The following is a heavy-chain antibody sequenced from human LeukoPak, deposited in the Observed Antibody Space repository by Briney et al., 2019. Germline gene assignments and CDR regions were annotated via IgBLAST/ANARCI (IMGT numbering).Heavy chain of an antibody. V-gene: IGHV1-2*02. CDR2: INPNSGGT. CDR1: GYTFTGYY. Sequence: APVKVSCKASGYTFTGYYMHWVRQAPGQGLEWMGWINPNSGGTNYAQKFQGRVTMTRDTSISTAYMELSRLRSDDTAVYYCARGGQDYGDPYYFDYWGQGTLVTVSS. J-gene: IGHJ4*02. D-gene: IGHD4-17*01. CDR3: ARGGQDYGDPYYFDY.